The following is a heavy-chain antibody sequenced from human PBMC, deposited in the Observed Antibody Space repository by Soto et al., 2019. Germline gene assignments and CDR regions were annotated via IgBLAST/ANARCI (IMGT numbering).Heavy chain of an antibody. CDR2: IWYDGSNK. CDR3: ARDVGIAARQPPYYGMDV. J-gene: IGHJ6*02. D-gene: IGHD6-6*01. V-gene: IGHV3-33*01. Sequence: PGGSLRLSCAASGFTFSSYGMHWVRQAPGKGLEWVAVIWYDGSNKYYADSVKGRFTISRDNSKNTLYLQMNSLRAEDTAVYYCARDVGIAARQPPYYGMDVWGQGTTVTVSS. CDR1: GFTFSSYG.